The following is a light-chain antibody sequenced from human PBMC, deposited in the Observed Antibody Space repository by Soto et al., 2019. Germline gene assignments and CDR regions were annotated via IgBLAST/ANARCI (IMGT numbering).Light chain of an antibody. J-gene: IGKJ4*01. V-gene: IGKV1-27*01. CDR2: AAS. CDR1: QSVSTY. CDR3: QKYKSAPLT. Sequence: DIQMTHSPSSLSASVGDRVTITFRAGQSVSTYLAWYQQKPGKVPKLLIYAASTLQSGVPSRFSGSGSGTDFTLTISSLQPEDVATYYCQKYKSAPLTFGGGTKVDIK.